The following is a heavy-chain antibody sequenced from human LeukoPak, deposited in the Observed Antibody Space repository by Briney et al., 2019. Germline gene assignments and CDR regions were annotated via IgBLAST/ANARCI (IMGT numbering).Heavy chain of an antibody. D-gene: IGHD6-19*01. CDR2: ISGSGGST. CDR3: ASDNSSGWYYFDY. CDR1: GFTFSTYA. V-gene: IGHV3-23*01. Sequence: GGSLRLSCAASGFTFSTYAMSWVRQPPGKGLEWVSAISGSGGSTSYADSVKGRFTISRDNSKTTLYLQMNSLRAEDTAVYYCASDNSSGWYYFDYWGQGTLVTVSS. J-gene: IGHJ4*02.